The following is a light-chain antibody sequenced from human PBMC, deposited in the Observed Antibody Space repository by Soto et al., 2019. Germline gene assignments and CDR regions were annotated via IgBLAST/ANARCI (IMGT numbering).Light chain of an antibody. CDR3: SSYAGSNALRV. CDR1: SSDLGGYNY. CDR2: DVT. J-gene: IGLJ2*01. Sequence: QSALTQPPSASGSPGQSVTISCTGTSSDLGGYNYVSWYQQHPGKAPKLMIYDVTKRPSGVPDRFSGSKSGNTASLTVSGLQTDDEADHYCSSYAGSNALRVFGGGTKLTVL. V-gene: IGLV2-8*01.